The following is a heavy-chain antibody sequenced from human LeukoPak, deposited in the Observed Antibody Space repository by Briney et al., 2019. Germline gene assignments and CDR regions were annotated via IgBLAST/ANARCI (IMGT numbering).Heavy chain of an antibody. CDR1: GYTFTSYG. V-gene: IGHV1-18*01. J-gene: IGHJ4*02. CDR2: ISAYNGNT. CDR3: ARVDCSPDY. D-gene: IGHD2-15*01. Sequence: ASVKVSCKASGYTFTSYGISWVRQAPGQGLEWMGWISAYNGNTNYAQKFQGRVTITRDTSISTVYMELSSLRSEDTALYFCARVDCSPDYWGQGTLVTVSS.